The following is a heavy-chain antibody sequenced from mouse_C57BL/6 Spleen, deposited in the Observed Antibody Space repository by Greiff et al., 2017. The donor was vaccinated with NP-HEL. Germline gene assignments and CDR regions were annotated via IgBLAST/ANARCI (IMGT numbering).Heavy chain of an antibody. Sequence: QVQLQQPGAELVRPGSSVKLSCKASGYTFTSYWMHWVKQRPIQGLEWIGNIDPSDSETHYNQKFKDKATLTVDKSSSTAYMQLSSLTSEDSAVYYCARGGATARAMDYWGQGTSVTVSS. CDR1: GYTFTSYW. CDR3: ARGGATARAMDY. V-gene: IGHV1-52*01. D-gene: IGHD1-1*01. CDR2: IDPSDSET. J-gene: IGHJ4*01.